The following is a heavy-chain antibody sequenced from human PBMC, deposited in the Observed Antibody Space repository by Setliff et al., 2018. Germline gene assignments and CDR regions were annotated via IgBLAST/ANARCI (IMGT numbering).Heavy chain of an antibody. J-gene: IGHJ5*02. Sequence: PSETLSLTCTVSGDSISSGSYYWSWIRQPAGKGLEWIGQIHTSGSTNYSPSLKSRVTISVDTSKNQFSLKLSSVTAADTAVYYCARALLWSGEGRFDPWGQGTLVTVSS. D-gene: IGHD2-8*02. CDR1: GDSISSGSYY. CDR2: IHTSGST. CDR3: ARALLWSGEGRFDP. V-gene: IGHV4-61*09.